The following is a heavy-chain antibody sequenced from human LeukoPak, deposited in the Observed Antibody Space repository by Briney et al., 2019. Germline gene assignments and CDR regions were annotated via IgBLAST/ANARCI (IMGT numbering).Heavy chain of an antibody. J-gene: IGHJ4*02. Sequence: PGGSLRLSCAASGFTFSSYSVNWVRQAPGKGLEWVSAISGSGGSTYYADSVKGRFTISRDNSKNTLYLQMNSLRAEDTAVYYCAKVAVGATGWYFDYWGQGTLVTVSS. D-gene: IGHD1-26*01. CDR1: GFTFSSYS. CDR2: ISGSGGST. CDR3: AKVAVGATGWYFDY. V-gene: IGHV3-23*01.